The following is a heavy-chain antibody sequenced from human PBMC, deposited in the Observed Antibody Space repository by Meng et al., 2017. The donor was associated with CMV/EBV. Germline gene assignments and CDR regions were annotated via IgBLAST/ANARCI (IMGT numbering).Heavy chain of an antibody. CDR1: GFTFSSYA. CDR3: ARDAYYYGSGSYSEVDY. V-gene: IGHV3-30*04. CDR2: ISYDGSNK. J-gene: IGHJ4*02. D-gene: IGHD3-10*01. Sequence: GGSLRLSCAASGFTFSSYAMHWVRQAPGKGLEWVAVISYDGSNKYYADSVKGRFTISRDNSKNTLYLQMNSLRAEDTAVYYCARDAYYYGSGSYSEVDYWGQGTLVTVSS.